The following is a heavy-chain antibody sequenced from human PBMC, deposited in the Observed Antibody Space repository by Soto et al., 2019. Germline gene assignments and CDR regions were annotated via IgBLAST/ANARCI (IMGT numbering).Heavy chain of an antibody. CDR2: ISAYNGNT. V-gene: IGHV1-18*04. CDR3: ARDDGIGCSGGSCYFDY. J-gene: IGHJ4*02. CDR1: GYTFTSYG. Sequence: QVQLVQSGAEVKQPGASVKVSCKASGYTFTSYGISWVRQAPGQGLEWMGWISAYNGNTNSAQKLQGRVTMTTDTSTSTAYMELRSLRSDDTAVYYCARDDGIGCSGGSCYFDYWGQGTLVTVSS. D-gene: IGHD2-15*01.